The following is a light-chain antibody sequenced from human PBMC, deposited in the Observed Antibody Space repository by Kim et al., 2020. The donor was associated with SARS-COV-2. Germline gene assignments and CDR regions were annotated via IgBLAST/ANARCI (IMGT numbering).Light chain of an antibody. CDR2: GAS. CDR3: QQYNNWPLT. CDR1: QNVCTN. Sequence: EIGMTQSPATLSVSPGERATLSCRASQNVCTNVAWFQQKPGQAPRLLIYGASTRAADVPARFSGSGSGTEFSLTISSLQSEDFAVYYCQQYNNWPLTFGGGTKVDIK. J-gene: IGKJ4*01. V-gene: IGKV3-15*01.